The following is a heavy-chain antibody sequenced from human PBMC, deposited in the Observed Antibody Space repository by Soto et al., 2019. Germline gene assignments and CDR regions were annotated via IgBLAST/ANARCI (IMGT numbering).Heavy chain of an antibody. D-gene: IGHD6-19*01. CDR2: ISGSGAST. J-gene: IGHJ6*02. CDR3: VKCSSGCQHYGMDV. V-gene: IGHV3-23*01. CDR1: GFTFSNYD. Sequence: PGGSLRLSCAASGFTFSNYDMSWVRQAPGKGLEWVSTISGSGASTHYADSVKGRFTISRDNSKNTLYLQMNSLRAEDTAVYYCVKCSSGCQHYGMDVWGHGTTVTVSS.